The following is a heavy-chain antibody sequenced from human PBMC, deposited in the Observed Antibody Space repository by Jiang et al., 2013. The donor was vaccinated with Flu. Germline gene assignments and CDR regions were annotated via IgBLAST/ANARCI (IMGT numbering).Heavy chain of an antibody. CDR1: GGSISSYY. Sequence: PGLVKPSETLSLTCTVSGGSISSYYWSWIRQPAGKGLEWIGRIYTSGSTNYNPSLKSRVTMSVDTSKNQFSLKLSSVTAADTAVYYCARSKTGYSSSWSTGGREWRDAFDIWGQGTMVTVSS. J-gene: IGHJ3*02. V-gene: IGHV4-4*07. CDR3: ARSKTGYSSSWSTGGREWRDAFDI. D-gene: IGHD6-13*01. CDR2: IYTSGST.